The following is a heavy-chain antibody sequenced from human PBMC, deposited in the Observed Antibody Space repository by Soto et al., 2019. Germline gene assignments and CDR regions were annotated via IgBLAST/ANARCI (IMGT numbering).Heavy chain of an antibody. CDR1: GYTFTSQY. D-gene: IGHD3-3*01. V-gene: IGHV1-46*01. CDR3: ARGVEAYYAFWSELTFDY. J-gene: IGHJ4*02. CDR2: INPSGGST. Sequence: ASVKVSCKASGYTFTSQYIHWVRQAPAQGLEWMGIINPSGGSTSYAQKFQGRVTMTRDTSTSTVNMELMSLRSVDEAVYDCARGVEAYYAFWSELTFDYWGQGTLVTVSS.